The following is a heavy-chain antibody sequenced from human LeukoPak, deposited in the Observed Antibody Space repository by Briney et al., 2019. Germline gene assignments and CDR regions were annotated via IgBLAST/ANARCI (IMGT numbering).Heavy chain of an antibody. CDR1: GFTLSNYG. J-gene: IGHJ3*02. V-gene: IGHV3-23*01. CDR3: ARGLGSGSYSAFDI. D-gene: IGHD1-26*01. CDR2: ISSDGST. Sequence: PGESLRLSCAASGFTLSNYGMNWVRQAPGKGLEWVSAISSDGSTYYADSVKGRFTVSRDNSKNTLYLQMNSLRAEDTAVYYCARGLGSGSYSAFDIWGQGTMVTVSS.